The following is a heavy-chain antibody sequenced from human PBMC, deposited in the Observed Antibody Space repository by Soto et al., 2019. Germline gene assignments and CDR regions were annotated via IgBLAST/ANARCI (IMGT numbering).Heavy chain of an antibody. CDR1: GFTFSSHW. CDR2: IKEDGSQQ. V-gene: IGHV3-7*05. CDR3: ARPPPRDTWYFFDS. Sequence: GGSLRLSCATSGFTFSSHWMTWVRQAPGKGLEWVANIKEDGSQQYYVDSVKGRFTISRDNAKNSLYLQMNSLRAEDTAVYYCARPPPRDTWYFFDSWGQGTLVTVSS. J-gene: IGHJ4*02. D-gene: IGHD6-13*01.